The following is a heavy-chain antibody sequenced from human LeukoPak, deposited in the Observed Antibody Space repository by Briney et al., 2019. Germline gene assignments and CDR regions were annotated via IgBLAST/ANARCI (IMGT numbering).Heavy chain of an antibody. V-gene: IGHV3-23*01. CDR3: AKRGVVVRVFLVGFHREAYYFDS. D-gene: IGHD3-16*02. CDR2: LSGSAGGT. Sequence: PGGSLRLSCGVSGITLSNYAMSWVRQAPGKGLEWVAGLSGSAGGTTYADSVKCRFTISRDNSKNTLFLQMDRLRAEDTAVYFCAKRGVVVRVFLVGFHREAYYFDSWGQGAQVTVSS. CDR1: GITLSNYA. J-gene: IGHJ4*02.